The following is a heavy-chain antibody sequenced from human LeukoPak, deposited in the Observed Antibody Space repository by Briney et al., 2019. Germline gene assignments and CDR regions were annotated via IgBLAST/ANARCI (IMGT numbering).Heavy chain of an antibody. CDR2: ISSSSSYI. Sequence: PGGSLRLSCAASGFTFSSYSMNWVRQAPGKGLEWVSSISSSSSYIYYADSVKGRFTISRDNAKNSLYLQMNSLRAEDTAVYYCATSYTVTTDYYYGMDVWGQGTTVTVSS. CDR3: ATSYTVTTDYYYGMDV. J-gene: IGHJ6*02. CDR1: GFTFSSYS. V-gene: IGHV3-21*01. D-gene: IGHD4-11*01.